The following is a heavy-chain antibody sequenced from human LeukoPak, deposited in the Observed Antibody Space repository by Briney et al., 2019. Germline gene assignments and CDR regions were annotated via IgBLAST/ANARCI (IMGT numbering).Heavy chain of an antibody. J-gene: IGHJ3*02. CDR3: TRSVTAYIRYAFDI. V-gene: IGHV3-73*01. CDR2: IRSKANSYAT. D-gene: IGHD2-21*02. Sequence: GGSLRLSCAASGFTFSGSAMHWVRQASGKGLEWVGRIRSKANSYATAYAASVEGRFTISRDDSKNTAYLQMNSLKTEDTAVYYCTRSVTAYIRYAFDIWGQGTMVTVSS. CDR1: GFTFSGSA.